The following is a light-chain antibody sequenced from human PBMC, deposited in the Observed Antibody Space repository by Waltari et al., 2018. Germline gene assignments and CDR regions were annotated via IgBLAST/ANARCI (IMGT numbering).Light chain of an antibody. CDR2: NVS. J-gene: IGLJ3*02. CDR1: SSDVGGYKY. V-gene: IGLV2-23*02. CDR3: CSYAGSTTSVV. Sequence: QSALTQPASVSGSPGQSITIPCPGPSSDVGGYKYVSWYQQHPGKAPNLMIYNVSKRPSGVSNRFSGSKAGNTASLTISGLQAEDEADYYCCSYAGSTTSVVFGGGTKVTVL.